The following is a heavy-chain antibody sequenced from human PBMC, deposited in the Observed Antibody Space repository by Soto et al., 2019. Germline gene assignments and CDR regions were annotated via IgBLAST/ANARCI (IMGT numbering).Heavy chain of an antibody. J-gene: IGHJ6*02. D-gene: IGHD1-26*01. Sequence: WETLSLTCTVSSGSVSSGSYYWSWIRQPPGKGLEWIGYIYYSGSTNYNPSLKSRVTISVDTSKNQFSLKLSSVTAADTAVYYCARETGATSYYGMDVWGQGTTVTVSS. CDR3: ARETGATSYYGMDV. CDR1: SGSVSSGSYY. V-gene: IGHV4-61*01. CDR2: IYYSGST.